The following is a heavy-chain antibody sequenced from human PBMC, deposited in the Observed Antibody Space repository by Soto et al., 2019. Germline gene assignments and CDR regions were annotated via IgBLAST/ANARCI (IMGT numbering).Heavy chain of an antibody. Sequence: GGSLSLSCAASGFTFSSYAMSWVRQAPGKGLEWVSAISGSGGSTYYADFVKGRFTITRDNSNNTLYLQMNSLRAEDTAVDYCAKADYYYGRDARGQGATGTVSS. CDR3: AKADYYYGRDA. CDR1: GFTFSSYA. CDR2: ISGSGGST. V-gene: IGHV3-23*01. J-gene: IGHJ6*02.